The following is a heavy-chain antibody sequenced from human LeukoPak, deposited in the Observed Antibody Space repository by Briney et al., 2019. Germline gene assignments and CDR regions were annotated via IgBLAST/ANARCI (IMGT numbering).Heavy chain of an antibody. CDR3: ARDYPCCNDFWSGYYTDY. CDR1: GFTFSTYW. CDR2: IKQDGSEK. D-gene: IGHD3-3*01. J-gene: IGHJ4*02. Sequence: GGSLRLSCAASGFTFSTYWMSWVRQAPGKGLEWVANIKQDGSEKYYVDSVKGRFTISRDNAKNSLYLQMNSLRAEDTAVYYCARDYPCCNDFWSGYYTDYWGQGTLVTVSS. V-gene: IGHV3-7*01.